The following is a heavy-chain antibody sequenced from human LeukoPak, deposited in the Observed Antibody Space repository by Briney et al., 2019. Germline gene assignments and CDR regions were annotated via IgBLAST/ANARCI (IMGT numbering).Heavy chain of an antibody. J-gene: IGHJ6*02. D-gene: IGHD2-2*01. CDR3: AREAILVVPATLQYYYFGMDV. Sequence: ASVKVSCKASGYTFNNYGISWVRQAPGQGLEWMGWISAYKGDTKYAEKVQSRVTMTTDTSTSTAYMELTSLSSDDTTVYYCAREAILVVPATLQYYYFGMDVWGQGTTVTVSS. CDR2: ISAYKGDT. V-gene: IGHV1-18*01. CDR1: GYTFNNYG.